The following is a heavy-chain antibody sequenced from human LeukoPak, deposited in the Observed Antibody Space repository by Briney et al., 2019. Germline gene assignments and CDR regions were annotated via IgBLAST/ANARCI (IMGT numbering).Heavy chain of an antibody. J-gene: IGHJ6*02. CDR3: AKSRITMVRGVIPYYYYGMDV. CDR2: IYYSGST. Sequence: SETLSLTCNVSGGSISSGGYYWSWIRQPPGKGLEWIGSIYYSGSTYYNPSLKSRVTISVDTSKNQFSLKLSSVTAADTAVYYCAKSRITMVRGVIPYYYYGMDVWGQGTTVTVSS. D-gene: IGHD3-10*01. V-gene: IGHV4-39*07. CDR1: GGSISSGGYY.